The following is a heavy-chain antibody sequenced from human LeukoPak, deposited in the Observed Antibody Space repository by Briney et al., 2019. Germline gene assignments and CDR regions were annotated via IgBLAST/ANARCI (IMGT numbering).Heavy chain of an antibody. CDR1: GFAFISYA. J-gene: IGHJ4*02. Sequence: GKSLRLSCAASGFAFISYAINWVRQAPGLVMELVAVLSYDASNKYDADSVQGRFTISRDNAKNTLYLQMNSLRAEDTAMYYCARDPRHWLPLNYFDYWGQENLVSVSS. CDR2: LSYDASNK. V-gene: IGHV3-30-3*01. CDR3: ARDPRHWLPLNYFDY. D-gene: IGHD5-12*01.